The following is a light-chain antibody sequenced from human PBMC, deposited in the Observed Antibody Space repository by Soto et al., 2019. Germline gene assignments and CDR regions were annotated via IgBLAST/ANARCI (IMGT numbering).Light chain of an antibody. J-gene: IGLJ1*01. CDR3: SSHTSSRSLV. V-gene: IGLV2-14*03. CDR2: DVT. Sequence: QSALTQPASVSGSPGQSITISCTGTSSDIGAYNFVSWYQHHPGEVPKLLIYDVTNRPSGVSNRFSASKSGNTASLIISGLQAEDEAEYYCSSHTSSRSLVFGTATQLTVL. CDR1: SSDIGAYNF.